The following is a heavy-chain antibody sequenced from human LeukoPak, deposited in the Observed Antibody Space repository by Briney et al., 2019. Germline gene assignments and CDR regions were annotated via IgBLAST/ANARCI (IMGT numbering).Heavy chain of an antibody. V-gene: IGHV4-59*01. CDR1: GGCISSKY. CDR3: ARGNYGAGTYYYYYYGMDV. Sequence: PSETLSLTCTASGGCISSKYWGWIRQPPGKGLEWIGYIYYSGSTNYNPSLKSRVTISVDASKNQFSLKLTSVTAADTAMYYCARGNYGAGTYYYYYYGMDVWGQGTTVTVSS. D-gene: IGHD3-10*01. J-gene: IGHJ6*02. CDR2: IYYSGST.